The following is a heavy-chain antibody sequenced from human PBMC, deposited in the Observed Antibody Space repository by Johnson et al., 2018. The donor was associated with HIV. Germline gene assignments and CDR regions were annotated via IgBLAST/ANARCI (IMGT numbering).Heavy chain of an antibody. V-gene: IGHV3-30-3*01. D-gene: IGHD1-26*01. J-gene: IGHJ3*02. Sequence: QVQLVESGGGVVQPGRSLRLSCAASGFTFSSYAMHWVRQAPGKGLAWVAVISYDGSNKYYADSVKGRFTISRDNSKKPLYLQMNSLRAEDTAVYCCARQYRNSGSRTGAFDIWGQGTMVTVSS. CDR1: GFTFSSYA. CDR3: ARQYRNSGSRTGAFDI. CDR2: ISYDGSNK.